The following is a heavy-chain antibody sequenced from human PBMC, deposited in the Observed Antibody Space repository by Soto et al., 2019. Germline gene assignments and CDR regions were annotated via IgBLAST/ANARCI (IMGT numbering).Heavy chain of an antibody. D-gene: IGHD3-10*01. CDR2: ISYDGSTK. CDR1: GFTFSSYG. Sequence: QVQLVESEGGVVQPERSLILSCAASGFTFSSYGMHWVRQAPGKGLEWVAVISYDGSTKYYADSVKGRFTISRDNSKNTLYLQMNSLRAEDTAVYYCAKSRGSGNNGMDVWGQGTTVTVSS. V-gene: IGHV3-30*18. J-gene: IGHJ6*02. CDR3: AKSRGSGNNGMDV.